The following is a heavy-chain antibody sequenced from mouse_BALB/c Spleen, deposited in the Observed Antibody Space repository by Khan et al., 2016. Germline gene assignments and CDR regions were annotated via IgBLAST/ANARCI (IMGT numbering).Heavy chain of an antibody. CDR3: ARWSYYYGSSYGWFTY. CDR1: GYTFTDYW. J-gene: IGHJ3*01. V-gene: IGHV1-7*01. CDR2: INPNTGYT. D-gene: IGHD1-1*01. Sequence: QVQLQQSGAELAKPGASVKMSCKTSGYTFTDYWMHWVKQRPGQGLEWIGYINPNTGYTEYNQKFKDKATLTADKSSSTAYMQLSSLTSEDSAVYYCARWSYYYGSSYGWFTYWGQGTLVTVSA.